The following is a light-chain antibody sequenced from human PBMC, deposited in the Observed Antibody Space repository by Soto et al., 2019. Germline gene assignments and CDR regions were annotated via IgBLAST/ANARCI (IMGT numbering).Light chain of an antibody. V-gene: IGKV1-5*01. J-gene: IGKJ1*01. CDR3: QQYNSYSTWT. CDR2: DAS. CDR1: QSISSW. Sequence: DIQMTQSPSTLSASVGDRVTNTCRASQSISSWLAWYQQKPGKAPKLLIYDASSLESGVPSRFSGSGSGTEFTLTISSLQPDDFAAYYCQQYNSYSTWTFGQGTKVDIK.